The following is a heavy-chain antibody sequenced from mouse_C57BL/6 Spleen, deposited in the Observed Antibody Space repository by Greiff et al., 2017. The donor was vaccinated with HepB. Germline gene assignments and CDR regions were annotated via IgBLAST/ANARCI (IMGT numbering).Heavy chain of an antibody. CDR3: ARRRAYSNYDAMDY. Sequence: QVQLQQPGAELVMPGASVKLSCKASGYTFTSYWMHWVKQRPGQGLEWIGEIDPSDSYTNYNQKFKGKSTLTVDKSSSTAYMQLSSLTSEDSAVYYSARRRAYSNYDAMDYWGQGTSVTVSS. CDR2: IDPSDSYT. J-gene: IGHJ4*01. CDR1: GYTFTSYW. D-gene: IGHD2-5*01. V-gene: IGHV1-69*01.